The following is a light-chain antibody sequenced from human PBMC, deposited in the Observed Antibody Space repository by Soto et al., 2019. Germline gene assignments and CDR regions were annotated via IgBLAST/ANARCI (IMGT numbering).Light chain of an antibody. CDR2: KAS. J-gene: IGKJ1*01. Sequence: DIQMTQSPSTLSGSVGDRVTITCRASQTISSWLAWYQQKPGKAPKLLIYKASTLKSGVPSRFSGSGSGTEFTLTIRSMQTADFANYYCQHYNSYSEAFGQGTKVDSK. V-gene: IGKV1-5*03. CDR3: QHYNSYSEA. CDR1: QTISSW.